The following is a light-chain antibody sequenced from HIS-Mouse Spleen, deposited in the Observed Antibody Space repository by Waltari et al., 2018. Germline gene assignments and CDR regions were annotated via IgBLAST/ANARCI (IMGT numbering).Light chain of an antibody. CDR1: SSDVGGYNY. V-gene: IGLV2-14*03. J-gene: IGLJ2*01. CDR2: HHS. CDR3: SSYTSSSSVV. Sequence: QSALTQPASVSGSPGQSITIPCTGTSSDVGGYNYVSWSQQHPGKAPKLVIYHHSNRPAGVSHLFAGSKSGNTASLTFSGLQAEDEADYYCSSYTSSSSVVFGGGTKLTVL.